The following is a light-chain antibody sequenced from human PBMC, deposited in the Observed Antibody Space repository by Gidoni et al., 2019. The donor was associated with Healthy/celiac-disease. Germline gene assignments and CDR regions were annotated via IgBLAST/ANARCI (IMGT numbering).Light chain of an antibody. J-gene: IGKJ4*01. CDR3: QQYYSTPLT. CDR2: WAS. CDR1: QSVLYSSNNKNY. Sequence: DRVMTQSADSLAVYLGERATINCKSSQSVLYSSNNKNYLAWYQQKPGQPPKLLIYWASTRESGVPDRFSGSGSGTDFTLTISSLQAEDVAVYYCQQYYSTPLTFGGGTKVEIK. V-gene: IGKV4-1*01.